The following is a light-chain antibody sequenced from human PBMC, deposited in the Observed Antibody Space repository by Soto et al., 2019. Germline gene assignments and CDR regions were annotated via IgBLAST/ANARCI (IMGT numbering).Light chain of an antibody. V-gene: IGLV2-11*01. J-gene: IGLJ1*01. Sequence: QSALTQSRSVSGSPGQSVTISCTGASSDVGAYDYVSWYQQHPGKAPKLLIYHVSKRPSGVPDRFSGSKSGNTASLTISGLQAEDEADYYCCTDAGSYKVFGIGTQLTVL. CDR1: SSDVGAYDY. CDR3: CTDAGSYKV. CDR2: HVS.